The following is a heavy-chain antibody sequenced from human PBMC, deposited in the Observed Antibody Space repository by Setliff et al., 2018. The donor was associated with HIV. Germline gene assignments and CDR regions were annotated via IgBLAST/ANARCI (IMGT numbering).Heavy chain of an antibody. CDR1: GDSINSGSYY. V-gene: IGHV4-61*10. CDR2: IYYSGST. Sequence: SETLSLTCTVSGDSINSGSYYWSWIRQPAGEGLEWIGYIYYSGSTNYNPSLKSRVTISVDTSKNQFSLRLRSVTAADTAVYYCARPSLGIGGGSMFNNWGQGTLVTVSS. J-gene: IGHJ4*02. D-gene: IGHD3-3*01. CDR3: ARPSLGIGGGSMFNN.